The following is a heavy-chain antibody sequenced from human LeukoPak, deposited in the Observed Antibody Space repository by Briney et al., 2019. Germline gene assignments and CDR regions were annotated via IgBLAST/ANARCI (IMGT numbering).Heavy chain of an antibody. V-gene: IGHV1-18*01. CDR1: GYTFTSYG. D-gene: IGHD3-10*01. J-gene: IGHJ4*02. Sequence: ASVKVSCKASGYTFTSYGISWVRQAPGQGLEWMGWISAHNGNTNYAQKLQGRVTMTTDTSTSTAYMELRSLRSDDTAVYYCARDSDRPTYYYGSGSYYDGDYWGQGTLVTVSS. CDR2: ISAHNGNT. CDR3: ARDSDRPTYYYGSGSYYDGDY.